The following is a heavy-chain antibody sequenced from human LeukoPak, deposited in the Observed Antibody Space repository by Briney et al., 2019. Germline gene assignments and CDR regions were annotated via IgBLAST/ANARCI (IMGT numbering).Heavy chain of an antibody. CDR3: GSQREWSLTEYHFDY. Sequence: SETLSLTCTVSGYSISSGYYCGWIRQPPGKGLEWIGSVYHSGSTYYNPSLKSRVTISTDKSKHQFSLKLTSVTAADTAVYYCGSQREWSLTEYHFDYWGQGTLVTVSS. D-gene: IGHD3-3*01. V-gene: IGHV4-38-2*02. J-gene: IGHJ4*02. CDR1: GYSISSGYY. CDR2: VYHSGST.